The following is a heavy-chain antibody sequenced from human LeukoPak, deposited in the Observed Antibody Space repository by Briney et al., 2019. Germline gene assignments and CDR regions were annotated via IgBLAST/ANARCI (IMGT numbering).Heavy chain of an antibody. Sequence: SETLSLTCTVSGGSIGSYYWSWIRQPPGRGLEWIGHIYYSGSTNYNPSLKSRVTISLDRSKDQFSLKLSSVTAADTAVYYCARVNAVIGGNAFDIWGQGTMVTVSS. V-gene: IGHV4-59*01. CDR1: GGSIGSYY. CDR2: IYYSGST. CDR3: ARVNAVIGGNAFDI. D-gene: IGHD3-22*01. J-gene: IGHJ3*02.